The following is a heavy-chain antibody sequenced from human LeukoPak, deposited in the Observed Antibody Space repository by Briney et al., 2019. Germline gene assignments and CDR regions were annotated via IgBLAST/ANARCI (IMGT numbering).Heavy chain of an antibody. CDR2: IYYSGST. J-gene: IGHJ3*02. D-gene: IGHD2-2*01. CDR1: GGSISSYY. Sequence: SETLSLTCTVSGGSISSYYWSWIRQPPGKGLEWIGSIYYSGSTYYNPSLKSRVTISVDTSKNQFSLKLSSVTAADTAVYYCARDPRYCSSTSRSSFDIWGQGTMVTVSS. CDR3: ARDPRYCSSTSRSSFDI. V-gene: IGHV4-59*12.